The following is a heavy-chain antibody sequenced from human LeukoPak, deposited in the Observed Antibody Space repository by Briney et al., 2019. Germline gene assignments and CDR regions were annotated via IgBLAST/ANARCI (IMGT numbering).Heavy chain of an antibody. CDR3: GRDWSLPSLSGYYIDL. Sequence: GGSLRLSCTVSGFTVSSNSMSWVRQAPGKGLEWVSFIYSDNTHYSDSVKGRFTISRDNSKNTLYLQMSSLRAEDTAVYHCGRDWSLPSLSGYYIDLWGKGTTVTVSS. CDR2: IYSDNT. D-gene: IGHD3-9*01. V-gene: IGHV3-53*01. CDR1: GFTVSSNS. J-gene: IGHJ6*03.